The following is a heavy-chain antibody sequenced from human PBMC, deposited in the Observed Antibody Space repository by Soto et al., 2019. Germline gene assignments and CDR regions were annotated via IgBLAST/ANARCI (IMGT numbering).Heavy chain of an antibody. CDR1: GFPFSDYY. V-gene: IGHV3-11*01. CDR2: ITNSGSTK. J-gene: IGHJ4*02. CDR3: ARTLAARFDY. Sequence: GALRLSCAASGFPFSDYYMSWIRQAPGKGLEWVSHITNSGSTKYYADSVKGRFTISRDNAKNSLFLQMNSLRAEDTAVYYCARTLAARFDYWGQGTPVTVSS. D-gene: IGHD6-6*01.